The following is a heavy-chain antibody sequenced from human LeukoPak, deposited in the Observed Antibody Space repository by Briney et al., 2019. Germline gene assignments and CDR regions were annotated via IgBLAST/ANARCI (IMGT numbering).Heavy chain of an antibody. V-gene: IGHV3-30-3*01. D-gene: IGHD3-10*01. CDR3: ARDRVAMVRGVNDLDY. Sequence: PGRSLRLSCAASGFTFSSYAMHWVRQDPGKGLERVAFISYDGSNKYYADSVKGRFTISRDKSKNTLYLQMNSLRAEDTAVYYCARDRVAMVRGVNDLDYWGQGTLVTVSS. J-gene: IGHJ4*02. CDR2: ISYDGSNK. CDR1: GFTFSSYA.